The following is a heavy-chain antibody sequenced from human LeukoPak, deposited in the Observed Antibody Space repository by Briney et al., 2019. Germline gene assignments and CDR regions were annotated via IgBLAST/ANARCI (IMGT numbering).Heavy chain of an antibody. J-gene: IGHJ4*02. CDR2: IYSGGST. CDR3: ARVITMVRGVIILAYYFDY. Sequence: PGGSLRLSGAASGFTVSNNYMSWVRQAPGKGLEWVSVIYSGGSTYYADSVKGRFTISRDNSKNTLYLQMNSLRAEDTAMYYCARVITMVRGVIILAYYFDYWGQGTLVTVSS. D-gene: IGHD3-10*01. V-gene: IGHV3-66*01. CDR1: GFTVSNNY.